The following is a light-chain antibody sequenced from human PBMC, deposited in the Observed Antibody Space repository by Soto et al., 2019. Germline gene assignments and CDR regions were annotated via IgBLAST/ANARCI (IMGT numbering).Light chain of an antibody. CDR3: SSYTGSTSYV. CDR1: SSDVGDYNY. Sequence: QSALTQPASVSGSPGQSVTISCTGTSSDVGDYNYVSWYQQHPGKAPKLMIYDVSYRPSGVSNRFSGSKSGNTASLTISGLQAEDEADYYCSSYTGSTSYVFGSGTQLTVL. V-gene: IGLV2-14*01. J-gene: IGLJ1*01. CDR2: DVS.